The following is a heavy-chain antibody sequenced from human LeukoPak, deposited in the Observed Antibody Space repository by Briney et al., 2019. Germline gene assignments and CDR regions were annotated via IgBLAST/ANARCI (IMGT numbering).Heavy chain of an antibody. Sequence: GGSLRLSCAASGLTFSSDYMHWVRHAPGKGLVWVSRINSDGSSTNYADSVKGLFTISRDNAKNTLYLQMNSLRADDTAVYYCARGSTIYAVALFDCWGQGTLVTVSS. CDR3: ARGSTIYAVALFDC. CDR1: GLTFSSDY. V-gene: IGHV3-74*01. J-gene: IGHJ4*02. D-gene: IGHD6-19*01. CDR2: INSDGSST.